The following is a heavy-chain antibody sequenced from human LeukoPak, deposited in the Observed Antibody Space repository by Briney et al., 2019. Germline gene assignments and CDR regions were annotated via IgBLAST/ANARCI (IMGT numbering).Heavy chain of an antibody. Sequence: SETLSLTCAVYGGSFSGYYWSWIRQPPGKGLEWIGQINHSGSTNYNPSLKSRVTISVDTSKNQFSLKLSSVTAADTAVYSCARGSGFWRGFDYWGQGTLVTVSS. V-gene: IGHV4-34*01. D-gene: IGHD3-3*01. J-gene: IGHJ4*02. CDR1: GGSFSGYY. CDR2: INHSGST. CDR3: ARGSGFWRGFDY.